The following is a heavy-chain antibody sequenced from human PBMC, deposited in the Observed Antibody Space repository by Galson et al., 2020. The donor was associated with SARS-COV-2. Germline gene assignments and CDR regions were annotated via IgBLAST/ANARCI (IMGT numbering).Heavy chain of an antibody. D-gene: IGHD6-19*01. V-gene: IGHV2-5*02. CDR2: IYWDDDK. CDR1: GFSLSTSGVG. CDR3: AHRKFGGSGWYGGMDV. J-gene: IGHJ6*02. Sequence: SGPTLVKPTQTLTLTCTFSGFSLSTSGVGVGWIRQPPGKALEWLALIYWDDDKRYSPSLKSRLTITKDTSKNQVVLTMTNMDPVDTATYYCAHRKFGGSGWYGGMDVWGQGTTVTVSS.